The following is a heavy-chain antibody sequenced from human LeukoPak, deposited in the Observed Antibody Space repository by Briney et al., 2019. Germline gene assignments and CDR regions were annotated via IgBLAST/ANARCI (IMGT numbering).Heavy chain of an antibody. J-gene: IGHJ6*02. D-gene: IGHD2-2*01. V-gene: IGHV3-48*03. CDR2: ISSSGSTI. Sequence: PGGSLRLSCAASGFTFSSYEMNWVRQAPGKGLEWVSYISSSGSTIYYVDSVKGRFTISRDNAKNSLYLQMNSLRAEDTAVYYCAREDCSSSSCYLAVYGLDVWGQGTTVTVSS. CDR3: AREDCSSSSCYLAVYGLDV. CDR1: GFTFSSYE.